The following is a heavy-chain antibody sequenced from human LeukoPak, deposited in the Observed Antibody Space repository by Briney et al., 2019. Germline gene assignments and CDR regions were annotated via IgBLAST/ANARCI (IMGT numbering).Heavy chain of an antibody. J-gene: IGHJ4*02. V-gene: IGHV3-49*04. Sequence: GGSLRLSCAASGFAFSSYAMSWVRQAPGKGLEWVGFIRSKAYGGTTEYAASVKGRFTISRDDSKSIAYLQMNSLKTEDTAVYYCTRDLENLRYYYGSSGLDYWGQGTLVTVSS. CDR3: TRDLENLRYYYGSSGLDY. CDR1: GFAFSSYA. CDR2: IRSKAYGGTT. D-gene: IGHD3-22*01.